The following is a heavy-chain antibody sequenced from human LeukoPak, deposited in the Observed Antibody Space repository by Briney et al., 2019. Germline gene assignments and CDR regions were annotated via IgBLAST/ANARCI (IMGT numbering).Heavy chain of an antibody. CDR2: INTDGSST. CDR3: ARDSGIAAAGAFDI. J-gene: IGHJ3*02. D-gene: IGHD6-13*01. CDR1: GFTFSSYW. Sequence: GGSLRLSCAASGFTFSSYWMHWVRQAPGKGLVWVSRINTDGSSTSYADSVKGRFTISRDNAKNTLYLQMNSLRAEDTAVYYCARDSGIAAAGAFDIWGQGTMVTVSS. V-gene: IGHV3-74*01.